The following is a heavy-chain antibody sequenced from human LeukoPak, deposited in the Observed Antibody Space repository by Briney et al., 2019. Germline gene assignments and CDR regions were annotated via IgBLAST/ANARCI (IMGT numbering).Heavy chain of an antibody. Sequence: SSETLSLTCTVSGGSISSYYWSWIRQPPGKGLEWIGYIYYSGSTNYSPSLKSRVTISVDTSKNQFSLKLSSVTAADTAVCYCARDRYDFWSGTDAFDIWGQGTMVTVSS. CDR2: IYYSGST. V-gene: IGHV4-59*01. J-gene: IGHJ3*02. D-gene: IGHD3-3*01. CDR1: GGSISSYY. CDR3: ARDRYDFWSGTDAFDI.